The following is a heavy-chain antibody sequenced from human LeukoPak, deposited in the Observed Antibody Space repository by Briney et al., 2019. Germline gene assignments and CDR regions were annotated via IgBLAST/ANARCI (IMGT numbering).Heavy chain of an antibody. V-gene: IGHV1-3*01. CDR3: ARDCSESSGHYYKIGLDY. J-gene: IGHJ4*02. D-gene: IGHD3-22*01. Sequence: ASVKVSCKASGYTFTSYAMHWVRQAPGQRLEWMGWINAGNGNTKYSQKFQGRVTTTRDTSASTAYMELSSLRSEDTAVYYCARDCSESSGHYYKIGLDYWGQGTLVTVSS. CDR1: GYTFTSYA. CDR2: INAGNGNT.